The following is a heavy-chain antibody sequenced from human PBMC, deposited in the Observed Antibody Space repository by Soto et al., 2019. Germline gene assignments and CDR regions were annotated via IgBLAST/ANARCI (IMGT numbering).Heavy chain of an antibody. D-gene: IGHD3-22*01. Sequence: QVQLVQSGAEVKKPGASVKVSCKASGYTFTSYGISWVRQAPGQGLEWMGWISAYNGNTNYAQKLQGRVTMTTDTYTSTAYMELRSLSSDDTAVYYCARAPAKWYDSSGYLTVWGQGTTVTV. CDR2: ISAYNGNT. V-gene: IGHV1-18*01. J-gene: IGHJ6*02. CDR3: ARAPAKWYDSSGYLTV. CDR1: GYTFTSYG.